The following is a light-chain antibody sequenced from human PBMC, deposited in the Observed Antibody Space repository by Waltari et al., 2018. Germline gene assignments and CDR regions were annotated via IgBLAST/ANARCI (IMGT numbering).Light chain of an antibody. J-gene: IGKJ3*01. Sequence: DIQMTQSPSSLSASVGDRVTITCQASEDISNHLVWFQQKPGQAPKLLIFDASSLQPGVPSRFRGSGSGTHFTSTISSLQPEDFATFYCQQFHDLPFTFGPGTTVDIK. V-gene: IGKV1-33*01. CDR2: DAS. CDR1: EDISNH. CDR3: QQFHDLPFT.